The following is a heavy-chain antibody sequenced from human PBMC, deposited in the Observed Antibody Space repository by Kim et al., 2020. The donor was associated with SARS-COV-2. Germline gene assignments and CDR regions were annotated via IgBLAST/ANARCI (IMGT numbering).Heavy chain of an antibody. J-gene: IGHJ4*02. CDR1: GFTFSSYW. V-gene: IGHV3-7*03. CDR3: ARGSTIY. D-gene: IGHD5-12*01. Sequence: GGSLRLSCAASGFTFSSYWMNWVRQAPGKGLEWVASLKQDGSQKYYVDSVKGRFTISRDNAKNSLYLQMNTLRVEDTAIYYCARGSTIYWGQGTLVTVS. CDR2: LKQDGSQK.